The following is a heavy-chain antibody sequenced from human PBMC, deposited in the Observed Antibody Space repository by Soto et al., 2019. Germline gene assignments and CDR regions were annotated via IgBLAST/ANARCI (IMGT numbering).Heavy chain of an antibody. CDR1: GFTFTNSA. Sequence: ASVKVSCKASGFTFTNSAVQWVRQARGQRLEWIGWIVVGSGNTNYAQKFQERVTITRDMSTSTAYMELNSLRAEDTAVYYCARAADLQSVVVVTAVNDLWGRGTLVTVSS. CDR3: ARAADLQSVVVVTAVNDL. D-gene: IGHD2-21*02. J-gene: IGHJ2*01. V-gene: IGHV1-58*01. CDR2: IVVGSGNT.